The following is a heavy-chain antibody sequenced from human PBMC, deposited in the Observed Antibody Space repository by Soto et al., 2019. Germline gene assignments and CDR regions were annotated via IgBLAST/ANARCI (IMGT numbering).Heavy chain of an antibody. J-gene: IGHJ4*02. V-gene: IGHV4-39*01. D-gene: IGHD2-8*01. CDR3: VSQRTSVLTQAYFDY. CDR1: GGSVSNSNYY. CDR2: VYYRGRS. Sequence: LSLTCTVAGGSVSNSNYYWGWIRHSPGKVLECIGSVYYRGRSYSKSSVKSRVTISVDTSKNQFSLNLNSVTASDTAVYYCVSQRTSVLTQAYFDYWGPGALVTVSS.